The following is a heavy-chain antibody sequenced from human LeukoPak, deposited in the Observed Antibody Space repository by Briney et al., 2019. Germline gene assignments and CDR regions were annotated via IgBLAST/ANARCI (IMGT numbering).Heavy chain of an antibody. CDR3: ARVGVETTNASAY. J-gene: IGHJ4*02. CDR2: IIPILDIA. V-gene: IGHV1-69*04. CDR1: GGTFSTYA. D-gene: IGHD1-26*01. Sequence: ASVKVSCKASGGTFSTYAISWVRQAPGQGLEWMGRIIPILDIANYAQMFQGRVTITADKSTSTAYMELSSLRSEDTAVYYCARVGVETTNASAYWGQGTLVTVSS.